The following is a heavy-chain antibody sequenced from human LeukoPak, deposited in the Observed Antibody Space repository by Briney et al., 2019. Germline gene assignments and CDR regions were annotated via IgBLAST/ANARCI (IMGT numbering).Heavy chain of an antibody. V-gene: IGHV1-2*02. Sequence: ASVKVSCKASGYTFTDYYIHWVRQAPGQGLEWMGWISPNTGGATYAQKFQGRVTMTRDTSISTAYIELSRLRSDDTALYYCARDRDSSYWGQGTLVTVSS. CDR2: ISPNTGGA. CDR1: GYTFTDYY. D-gene: IGHD3-22*01. CDR3: ARDRDSSY. J-gene: IGHJ4*02.